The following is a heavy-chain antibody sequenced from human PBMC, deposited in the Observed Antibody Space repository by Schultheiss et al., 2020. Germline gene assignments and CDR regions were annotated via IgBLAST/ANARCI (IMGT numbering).Heavy chain of an antibody. V-gene: IGHV3-15*01. CDR1: GFTFSNAW. J-gene: IGHJ6*02. CDR3: ASFRPDYYYGMDV. CDR2: IKSKTDGGTT. Sequence: GGSLRLSCAASGFTFSNAWMSWVRQAPGKGLEWVGRIKSKTDGGTTDYAAPVKGRFTISRDDSKNTLYLQMNSLRAEDTAVYYCASFRPDYYYGMDVWGQGTTVTVSS. D-gene: IGHD1-26*01.